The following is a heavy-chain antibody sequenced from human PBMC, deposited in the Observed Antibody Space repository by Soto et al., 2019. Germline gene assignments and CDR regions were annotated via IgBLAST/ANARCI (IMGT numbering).Heavy chain of an antibody. CDR2: IYYSGGT. CDR1: EGYISISTYD. V-gene: IGHV4-39*01. D-gene: IGHD6-13*01. Sequence: PSETLALTCTLCEGYISISTYDWGWIRQPPGKGLEWIGSIYYSGGTYYNPSLKSRVTISVDTSKNQFSLKLSSVTAADAAVYYCARHPDSSWYPHWFDAWGQGTMVTVSS. J-gene: IGHJ5*02. CDR3: ARHPDSSWYPHWFDA.